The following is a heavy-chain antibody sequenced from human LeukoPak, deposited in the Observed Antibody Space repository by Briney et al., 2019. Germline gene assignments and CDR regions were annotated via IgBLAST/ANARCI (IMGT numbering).Heavy chain of an antibody. CDR2: IYYSGST. J-gene: IGHJ4*02. CDR1: GGSISSGSYY. Sequence: SQTLSLTCTVSGGSISSGSYYWSWIRQPAGKGLEWIGYIYYSGSTYYNPSLKSRVTISVDTSKNQFSLKLSSVTAADTAVYYCAREILIAAAATIVDYWGQGTLVTVSS. V-gene: IGHV4-31*03. CDR3: AREILIAAAATIVDY. D-gene: IGHD6-13*01.